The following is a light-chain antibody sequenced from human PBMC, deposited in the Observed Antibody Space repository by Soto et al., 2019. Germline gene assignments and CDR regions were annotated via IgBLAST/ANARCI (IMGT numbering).Light chain of an antibody. J-gene: IGLJ1*01. CDR3: QSYDSSLSGSV. Sequence: SVMTRAPCVSGAPGQRVTISCTESSSNIGAGYDVHWYQQLPGTAPKLLIYGNSNRPSGVPDRFSGSKSGTSASLAITGLQAEDEADYYCQSYDSSLSGSVFGTGTKVTVL. CDR1: SSNIGAGYD. CDR2: GNS. V-gene: IGLV1-40*01.